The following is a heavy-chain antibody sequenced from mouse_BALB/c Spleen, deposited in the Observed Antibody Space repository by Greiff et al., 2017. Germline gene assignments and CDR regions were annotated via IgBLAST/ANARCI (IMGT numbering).Heavy chain of an antibody. CDR1: GFSLTSYD. CDR2: IWTGGGT. V-gene: IGHV2-9-2*01. J-gene: IGHJ1*01. Sequence: QVQLKESGPGLVAPSQSLSITCTVSGFSLTSYDISWIRQPPGKGLEWLGVIWTGGGTNYNSAFMSRLSISKDNSKSQVFLEMNSLQTDDTAIYYCVRGRYFDVWGAGTTVTVSS. CDR3: VRGRYFDV.